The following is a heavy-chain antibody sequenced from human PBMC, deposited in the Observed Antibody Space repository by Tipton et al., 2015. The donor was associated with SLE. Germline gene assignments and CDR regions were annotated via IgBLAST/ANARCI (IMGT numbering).Heavy chain of an antibody. CDR1: GFTVSSNY. D-gene: IGHD2-15*01. CDR2: IYSGGST. J-gene: IGHJ2*01. V-gene: IGHV3-53*05. CDR3: ARVGYCSGGSCLYWYFDL. Sequence: GSLRLSCAASGFTVSSNYMSWVRQAPGKGLEWVSVIYSGGSTYYADSVEGRFTISRDNSKNTLYLQMNSLRAEDTAVYYCARVGYCSGGSCLYWYFDLWGRGTLVTASS.